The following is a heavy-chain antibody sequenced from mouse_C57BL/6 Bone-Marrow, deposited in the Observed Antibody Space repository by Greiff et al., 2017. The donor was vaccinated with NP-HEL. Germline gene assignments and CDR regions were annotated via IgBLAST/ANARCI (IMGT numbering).Heavy chain of an antibody. J-gene: IGHJ4*01. V-gene: IGHV5-4*01. CDR1: GFTFSSYA. Sequence: EVMLLESGGGLVKPGGSLKLSCAASGFTFSSYAMSWVRQTPEKRLEWVATISDGGSYTYYPDNVKGRFTISRDNAKNNLYLQMSHLKSEDTAMYYCAREYYGSRGYAMDYWGQGTSVTVSS. CDR2: ISDGGSYT. D-gene: IGHD1-1*01. CDR3: AREYYGSRGYAMDY.